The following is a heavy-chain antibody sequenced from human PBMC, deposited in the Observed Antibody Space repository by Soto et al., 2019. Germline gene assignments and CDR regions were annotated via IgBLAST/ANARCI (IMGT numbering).Heavy chain of an antibody. Sequence: QVQLVQSGAEVKKPGASVKVSCKASGYTFTSYAMHWVRQAPGQRLEWMGWINAGNGNTKYSQKFQGRVTITRDTSASTAYMELSSLRSEDTAVYYWDIGASVVVPAAMGEYWVQGTLVTVSS. D-gene: IGHD2-2*01. J-gene: IGHJ4*02. V-gene: IGHV1-3*01. CDR1: GYTFTSYA. CDR3: DIGASVVVPAAMGEY. CDR2: INAGNGNT.